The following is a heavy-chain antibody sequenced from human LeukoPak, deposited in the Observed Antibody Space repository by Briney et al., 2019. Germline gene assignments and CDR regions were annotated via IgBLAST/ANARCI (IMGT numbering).Heavy chain of an antibody. CDR1: GYTFTVYY. V-gene: IGHV1-18*04. Sequence: ASVKVSCKASGYTFTVYYMHWVRQAPGQGLEWMGWISAYNGNTNYAQKLQGRVTMTTDTSTSTAYMELRSLRSDDTAVYYCARELYSSGWSDPYFDYWGQGTLVTVSS. CDR2: ISAYNGNT. CDR3: ARELYSSGWSDPYFDY. J-gene: IGHJ4*02. D-gene: IGHD6-19*01.